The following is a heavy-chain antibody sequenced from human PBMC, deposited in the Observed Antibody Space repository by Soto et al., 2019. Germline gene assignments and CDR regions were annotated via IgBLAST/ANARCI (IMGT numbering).Heavy chain of an antibody. CDR2: ISYDGSNK. V-gene: IGHV3-30*18. CDR3: AKDRGSGWYQSRTSFDY. J-gene: IGHJ4*02. D-gene: IGHD6-19*01. CDR1: GFTFSSYG. Sequence: GGSLRLSCAASGFTFSSYGMHWVRQAPGKGLEWVAVISYDGSNKYYADSVKGRFTISRDNSKNTLYLQMNSLRAEDTAVYYCAKDRGSGWYQSRTSFDYWGQGTLVTVSS.